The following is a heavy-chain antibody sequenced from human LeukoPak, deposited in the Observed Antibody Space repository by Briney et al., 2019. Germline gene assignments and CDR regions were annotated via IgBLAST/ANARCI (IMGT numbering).Heavy chain of an antibody. V-gene: IGHV3-23*01. CDR2: ISGSGGST. J-gene: IGHJ4*02. CDR1: GFTFSSYA. D-gene: IGHD3-3*01. CDR3: AKDREPYYDFWSGYCFDY. Sequence: GGSLRLSCAASGFTFSSYAMSWVRQAPGKGLEWGSAISGSGGSTYYADSVKGRFTISRDNSKNTLYLKMNSLRAEDTAVYYCAKDREPYYDFWSGYCFDYWGQGTLVTVSS.